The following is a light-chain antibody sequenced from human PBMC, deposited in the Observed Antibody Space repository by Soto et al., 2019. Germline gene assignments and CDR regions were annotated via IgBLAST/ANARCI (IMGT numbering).Light chain of an antibody. CDR3: QQYNNWPLT. V-gene: IGKV3D-15*01. J-gene: IGKJ5*01. Sequence: EIVLTQSPATLSLSPGERATLSCRASQSVSNNYLAWYQQKPGQAPRLLIYGASNRATGIPDRFSGSGSGTEFTLTISSLQSEDFAVYYCQQYNNWPLTFGQGTRLEIK. CDR1: QSVSNN. CDR2: GAS.